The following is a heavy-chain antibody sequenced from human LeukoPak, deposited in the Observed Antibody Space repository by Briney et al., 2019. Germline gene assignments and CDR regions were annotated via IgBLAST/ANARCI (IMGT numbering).Heavy chain of an antibody. CDR1: GFTFSSYE. Sequence: GGSLRLSCAASGFTFSSYEMNWVRQAPGKGLEWVSYISSSGSTIYYADSMKGRFPISRDNAKNSLYLQMNSLRAEDTAVYYCARDRIHYDSSGDYYYYGMDVWGQGTTVTVSS. D-gene: IGHD3-22*01. J-gene: IGHJ6*02. CDR3: ARDRIHYDSSGDYYYYGMDV. CDR2: ISSSGSTI. V-gene: IGHV3-48*03.